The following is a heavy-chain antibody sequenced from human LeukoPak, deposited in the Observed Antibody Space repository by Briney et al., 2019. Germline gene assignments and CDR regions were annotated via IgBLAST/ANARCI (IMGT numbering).Heavy chain of an antibody. D-gene: IGHD6-19*01. CDR1: GDSVSINSAA. Sequence: SQTLSLTCAISGDSVSINSAAWNWIRQSPSRGLEWLGRTYQRSKWYNDYAVSVRSRITINPDISKNQFSLQLNSVTPEDTAVYYCARSPSPYSSGWYFDYWGQGTLVTVSS. CDR3: ARSPSPYSSGWYFDY. J-gene: IGHJ4*02. CDR2: TYQRSKWYN. V-gene: IGHV6-1*01.